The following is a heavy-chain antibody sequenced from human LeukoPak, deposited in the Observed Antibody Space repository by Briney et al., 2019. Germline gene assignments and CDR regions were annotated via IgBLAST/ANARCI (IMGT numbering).Heavy chain of an antibody. J-gene: IGHJ4*02. V-gene: IGHV3-23*01. CDR3: AKSPITNWNFPYFDY. Sequence: PGGSLRLSCAASGFSISSSAMNWVRQAPGKGLEWVSGISWNSGSIGYADSVKGRFTISRDNSKNTLYLQMNSLRAEDTAVYYCAKSPITNWNFPYFDYWGQGTLVTVSS. D-gene: IGHD1-7*01. CDR2: ISWNSGSI. CDR1: GFSISSSA.